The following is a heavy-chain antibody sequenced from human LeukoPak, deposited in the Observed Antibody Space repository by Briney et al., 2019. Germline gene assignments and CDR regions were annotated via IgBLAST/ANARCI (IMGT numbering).Heavy chain of an antibody. CDR2: INHSGST. CDR1: GGSFSGYY. J-gene: IGHJ4*02. Sequence: SETLSLTCAVYGGSFSGYYWSWIRQPPGKGLEWIGEINHSGSTNYNPSLKSRVTISVDTSKNQFSLKLSSVTAADTAVYYCARDRYSGVAYNFDYWGQGTLVTVSS. D-gene: IGHD3-3*01. V-gene: IGHV4-34*01. CDR3: ARDRYSGVAYNFDY.